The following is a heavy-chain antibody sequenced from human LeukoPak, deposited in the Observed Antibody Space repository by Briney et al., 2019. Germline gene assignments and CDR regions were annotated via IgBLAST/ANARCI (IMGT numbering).Heavy chain of an antibody. J-gene: IGHJ4*02. D-gene: IGHD4-17*01. CDR3: ARHGGDYTFDY. V-gene: IGHV4-59*08. CDR2: MDYREST. Sequence: PSETQSLTCTLAGRSIKRYYWSWIRQPPGKGLEWIACMDYRESTFYNPPLKSRISTSVDTPKNQFSLKVRSVTAADTAVYYCARHGGDYTFDYWGQGTLVTVSS. CDR1: GRSIKRYY.